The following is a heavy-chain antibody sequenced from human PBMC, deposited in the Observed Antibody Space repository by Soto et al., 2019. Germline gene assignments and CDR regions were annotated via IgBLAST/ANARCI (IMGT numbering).Heavy chain of an antibody. CDR3: ARHGRYSSSCSFWSVDD. V-gene: IGHV4-4*07. D-gene: IGHD6-13*01. J-gene: IGHJ4*02. Sequence: SETLSLTCTVSGCSISSYYWSWIRQPAGKGLEWIGRIYTSGSTNYNPSLTSRVTMSVDTSKNQFSLKLSSVTAADTAVYYCARHGRYSSSCSFWSVDDWGQGTLVTVSS. CDR2: IYTSGST. CDR1: GCSISSYY.